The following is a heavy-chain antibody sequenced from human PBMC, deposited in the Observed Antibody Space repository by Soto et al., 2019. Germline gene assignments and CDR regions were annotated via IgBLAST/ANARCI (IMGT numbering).Heavy chain of an antibody. CDR1: GFTFSSYA. V-gene: IGHV3-23*01. J-gene: IGHJ6*02. D-gene: IGHD3-22*01. CDR2: ISGSGGST. Sequence: EVQLLESGGGLVQPGGSLRLSCAASGFTFSSYAMSWVRQAPGKGLEWVSAISGSGGSTYYADSVKGRFTISRDNSNNSLYLQMNSLRAEDTAVYYCAENTYYYDSSILYGMDVWGQGTTVTVS. CDR3: AENTYYYDSSILYGMDV.